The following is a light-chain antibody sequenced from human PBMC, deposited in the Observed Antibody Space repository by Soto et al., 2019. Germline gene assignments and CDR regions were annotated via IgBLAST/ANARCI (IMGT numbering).Light chain of an antibody. CDR1: QSISIW. CDR2: DAS. V-gene: IGKV1-5*01. J-gene: IGKJ1*01. CDR3: QQYNSYWT. Sequence: DIQMTQSPSTLSASVGDRVTITCRASQSISIWLAWYPPKPGKAPNLLIYDASSLESGVPSRFSGSGSGTEFTLTISSLQPDDFATYYCQQYNSYWTFGQGTKLDIK.